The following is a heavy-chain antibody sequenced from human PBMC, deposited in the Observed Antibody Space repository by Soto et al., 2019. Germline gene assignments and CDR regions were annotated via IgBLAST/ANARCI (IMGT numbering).Heavy chain of an antibody. D-gene: IGHD6-19*01. Sequence: QVQLVESGGGVVQPGRSLRLSCAASGFTFSNSAMHWARQAPGKGLEWVAVISYDGNNKYYADSVKGRFTISRDNSMNTLYLQRNSLRPEDTAVYYCARDRVVAGIGEIDYWGQGTLVTVSS. CDR3: ARDRVVAGIGEIDY. CDR2: ISYDGNNK. V-gene: IGHV3-30-3*01. J-gene: IGHJ4*02. CDR1: GFTFSNSA.